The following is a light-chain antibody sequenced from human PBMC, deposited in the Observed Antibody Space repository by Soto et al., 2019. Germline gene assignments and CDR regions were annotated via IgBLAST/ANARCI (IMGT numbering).Light chain of an antibody. J-gene: IGKJ4*02. Sequence: ILMPQSPATLSVSPGERATLSCRASQSVSSNLAWYQQKPGQAPRLLIYGASTRATGIPARFSGSGSGTEFTLTISSLQSEDFAVYYCQQYNNWPPLTFGGGTKVDI. CDR2: GAS. CDR3: QQYNNWPPLT. CDR1: QSVSSN. V-gene: IGKV3-15*01.